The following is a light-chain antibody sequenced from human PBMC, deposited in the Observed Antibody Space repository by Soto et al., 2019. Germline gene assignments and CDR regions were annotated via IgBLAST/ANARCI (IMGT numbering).Light chain of an antibody. J-gene: IGKJ1*01. CDR2: GGS. CDR3: QQYNSYSRP. V-gene: IGKV3-15*01. CDR1: QSVGSSY. Sequence: EIVMTQSPVTLSVSPGERATLSCRASQSVGSSYLGWYQQKPGQAPRLLIYGGSTWATGVPARFSGSGSGTEFTLTISSLQSEDFAVYYCQQYNSYSRPFGQGTKVAIK.